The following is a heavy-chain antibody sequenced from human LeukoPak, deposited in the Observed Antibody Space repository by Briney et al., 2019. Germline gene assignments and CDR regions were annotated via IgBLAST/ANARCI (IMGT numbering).Heavy chain of an antibody. Sequence: PSGTLSLTCTVSGDAINSLDLWSWVRQPPGKGMEWIGEMYLSGTTHSNPSVKSRVTISIDKSKNQFFLNLSSVTAADTAVYYCAGLVGRYSSGLYYYYFDYWGQGTLVTVSS. CDR1: GDAINSLDL. J-gene: IGHJ4*02. V-gene: IGHV4-4*02. CDR2: MYLSGTT. CDR3: AGLVGRYSSGLYYYYFDY. D-gene: IGHD3-22*01.